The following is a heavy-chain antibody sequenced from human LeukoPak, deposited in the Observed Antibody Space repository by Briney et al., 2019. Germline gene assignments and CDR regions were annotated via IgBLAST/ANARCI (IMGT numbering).Heavy chain of an antibody. Sequence: SETLSLTCAVSGGSISSSNWWSWVRQPPGKGLEWIGEIYYTETSYNPSLKSRVTISADTSKNQFSLKLYSVTAADTAVYYCATRKLGNDYWGQGTLVTVSS. CDR2: IYYTET. V-gene: IGHV4-4*02. J-gene: IGHJ4*02. D-gene: IGHD7-27*01. CDR1: GGSISSSNW. CDR3: ATRKLGNDY.